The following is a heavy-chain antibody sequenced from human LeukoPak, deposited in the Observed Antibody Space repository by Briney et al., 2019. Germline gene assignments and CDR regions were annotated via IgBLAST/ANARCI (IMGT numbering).Heavy chain of an antibody. D-gene: IGHD2-15*01. J-gene: IGHJ4*02. V-gene: IGHV3-30-3*01. CDR3: ARDLYCSGGSCYSLGPFDY. CDR2: ISYDGSNK. Sequence: TGGSLRLSCAASGFTFSSYAMSWVRQAPGKGLEWVAVISYDGSNKYYADSVKGRFTISRDNSKNTLYLQMNSLRAEDTAVYYCARDLYCSGGSCYSLGPFDYWGQGTLVTVSS. CDR1: GFTFSSYA.